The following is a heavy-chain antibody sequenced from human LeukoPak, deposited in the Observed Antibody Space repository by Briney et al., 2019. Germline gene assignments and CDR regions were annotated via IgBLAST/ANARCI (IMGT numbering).Heavy chain of an antibody. J-gene: IGHJ3*02. CDR1: EFTFSNYW. V-gene: IGHV3-7*01. D-gene: IGHD5-24*01. Sequence: PGGSLRLSCAASEFTFSNYWMSWVRQAPGKGLEWVANIKQDGSEKYYVDSVKGRFTISRDNAKNSLYLQMNSLRAEDTAVYYCARDSWLQPYFDIWGQGTMVTVSS. CDR3: ARDSWLQPYFDI. CDR2: IKQDGSEK.